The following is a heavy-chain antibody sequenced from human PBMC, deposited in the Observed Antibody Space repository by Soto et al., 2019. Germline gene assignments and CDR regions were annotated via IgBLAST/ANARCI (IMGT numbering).Heavy chain of an antibody. CDR2: ISGSSYI. Sequence: EVQLVESGGGLVKPGGSLRLSCAASGFTFSSYSMNWVRQAPGKGLEWVSSISGSSYIYYADSVKGRFTISRDNDKNSLYLQMNSLRAEDTAVYYCARAAEYDSVWGSYRADWFDPWGQGTLVTVSS. V-gene: IGHV3-21*01. CDR1: GFTFSSYS. CDR3: ARAAEYDSVWGSYRADWFDP. D-gene: IGHD3-16*02. J-gene: IGHJ5*02.